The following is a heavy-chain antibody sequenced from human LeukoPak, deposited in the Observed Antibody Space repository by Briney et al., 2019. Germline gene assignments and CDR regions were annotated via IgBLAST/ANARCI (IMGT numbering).Heavy chain of an antibody. D-gene: IGHD3-9*01. CDR1: GGSFSGYY. Sequence: SETLSLTCAVYGGSFSGYYWSWIRQPPEKGLEWIGEINHSGSTNYNPSLKSRVTISVDTSKNQFSLKLSSVTAADTAVYYCARGRRYDILTGSRVHDYWGQGTLVTVSS. J-gene: IGHJ4*02. V-gene: IGHV4-34*01. CDR3: ARGRRYDILTGSRVHDY. CDR2: INHSGST.